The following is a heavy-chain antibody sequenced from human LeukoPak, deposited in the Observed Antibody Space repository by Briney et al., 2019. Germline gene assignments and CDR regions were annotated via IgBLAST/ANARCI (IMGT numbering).Heavy chain of an antibody. D-gene: IGHD3-10*01. CDR3: ARQWSGVRPPYY. CDR1: GGSFSGGGYY. V-gene: IGHV4-39*01. Sequence: SETLSLTCTLSGGSFSGGGYYWGWIRPPPGKGLEWIACISYSGSTYYTPSLKSRVTISVDTSKNQLSITLSSVTAADTAVYYCARQWSGVRPPYYWGQGTLVTVSS. CDR2: ISYSGST. J-gene: IGHJ4*02.